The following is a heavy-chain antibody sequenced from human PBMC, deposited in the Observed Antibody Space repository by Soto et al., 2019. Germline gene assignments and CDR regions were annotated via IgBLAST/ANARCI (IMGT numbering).Heavy chain of an antibody. D-gene: IGHD3-10*01. V-gene: IGHV4-30-2*01. Sequence: QLQLQESGSGLVKPSQTLSLNCAVSGGSISSGGYSWRWIRQPPGKGLEWIGYIYHSGSTYYNPSLKSRVTISVDRSKNQFSLKLSSVTAADTAVYYCARENNVLPGGYDYWGQGTLVTVSS. CDR3: ARENNVLPGGYDY. J-gene: IGHJ4*02. CDR2: IYHSGST. CDR1: GGSISSGGYS.